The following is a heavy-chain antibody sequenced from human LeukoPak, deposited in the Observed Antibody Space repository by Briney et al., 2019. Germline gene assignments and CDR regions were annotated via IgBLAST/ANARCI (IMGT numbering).Heavy chain of an antibody. D-gene: IGHD5-18*01. CDR3: AREGYSYGYMAFDI. J-gene: IGHJ3*02. CDR1: GFTFSSYG. Sequence: GGSLRLSCAASGFTFSSYGMHWVRQAPGKGLEWVAVIWYDGSNKYYADSVKGRFTITRDNSKNTLYLQMNSLRAEDTAVYYCAREGYSYGYMAFDIWGQGTMVTVSS. CDR2: IWYDGSNK. V-gene: IGHV3-33*01.